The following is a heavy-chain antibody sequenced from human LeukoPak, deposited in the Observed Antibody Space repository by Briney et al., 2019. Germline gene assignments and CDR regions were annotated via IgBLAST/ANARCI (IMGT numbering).Heavy chain of an antibody. CDR1: GYTFTSYD. CDR2: MNPNSGNT. Sequence: ASVKVSCKASGYTFTSYDINWVRLATGQGLEWMGWMNPNSGNTGYAQKFQGRVTMTRNTSISTAYMELSSLRSEDTAVYYCARGYIAAAGLGYWGQGTLVTVSS. D-gene: IGHD6-13*01. CDR3: ARGYIAAAGLGY. J-gene: IGHJ4*02. V-gene: IGHV1-8*01.